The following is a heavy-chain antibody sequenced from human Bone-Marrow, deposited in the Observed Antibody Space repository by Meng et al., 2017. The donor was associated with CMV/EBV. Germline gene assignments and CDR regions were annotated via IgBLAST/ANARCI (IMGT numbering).Heavy chain of an antibody. CDR2: ISYDGSNK. V-gene: IGHV3-30-3*01. Sequence: GGSLRLSCVASGFTFNTYWMSWVRQAPGKGLEWVAVISYDGSNKYYADSVKGRFTISRDNSKNTLYLQMNSLRAEDTAVYYCARDEQEMATIRYYYYGMDVWGQGTTVTVSS. J-gene: IGHJ6*02. CDR3: ARDEQEMATIRYYYYGMDV. D-gene: IGHD5-24*01. CDR1: GFTFNTYW.